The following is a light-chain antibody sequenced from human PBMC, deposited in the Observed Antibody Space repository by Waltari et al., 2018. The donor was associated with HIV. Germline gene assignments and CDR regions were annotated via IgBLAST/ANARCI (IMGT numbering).Light chain of an antibody. J-gene: IGLJ1*01. Sequence: QTVVTQEPSLTVSPGGTVTLTCASSTGAVTSDYYPTWFQQKPGQAPRVLIYRTNSKLSWTPARFSGSLLGGKAALTLSGVQPEDEAEYYCLLYYGGGRPYVFGTGTKVTVL. CDR2: RTN. V-gene: IGLV7-43*01. CDR3: LLYYGGGRPYV. CDR1: TGAVTSDYY.